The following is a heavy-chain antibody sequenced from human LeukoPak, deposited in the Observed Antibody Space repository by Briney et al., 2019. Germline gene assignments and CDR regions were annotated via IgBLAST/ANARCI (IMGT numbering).Heavy chain of an antibody. CDR2: IYYSGST. CDR3: ARRMAAAGNNLFDP. Sequence: SETLSLPCSVSGGSISSYYWSWIRQPPGKGLEWIGYIYYSGSTHYNPALKSRVTISVDTSKYQCSLKLSSVTAADTAVDYFARRMAAAGNNLFDPGGQGTLVTVS. J-gene: IGHJ5*02. V-gene: IGHV4-59*01. CDR1: GGSISSYY. D-gene: IGHD6-13*01.